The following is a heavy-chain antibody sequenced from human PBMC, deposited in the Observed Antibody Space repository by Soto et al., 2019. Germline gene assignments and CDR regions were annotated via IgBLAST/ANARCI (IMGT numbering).Heavy chain of an antibody. J-gene: IGHJ4*02. V-gene: IGHV4-34*01. CDR2: INHSGST. CDR3: ARGAVSEPADYFDY. CDR1: GGSFSGYY. D-gene: IGHD3-3*02. Sequence: PSETLSLTCAVYGGSFSGYYWSWIRQPPGKGLEWIGEINHSGSTNYNPSLKSRVTISVDTSKNQFSLKLSSVTAADTAVYYRARGAVSEPADYFDYWGQGTLVTVSS.